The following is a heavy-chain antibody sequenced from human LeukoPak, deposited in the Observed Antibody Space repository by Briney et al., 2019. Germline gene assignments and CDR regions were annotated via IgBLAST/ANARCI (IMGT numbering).Heavy chain of an antibody. CDR1: GLTISSYS. D-gene: IGHD3-22*01. CDR3: AKASAMIVVVSKHFDY. J-gene: IGHJ4*02. CDR2: ISYDGSNK. Sequence: GGSLRLSCAASGLTISSYSMNWVRQAPGKGLQWVAVISYDGSNKYYADSVKGRFTISRDNSKNTLYLQMNSLRAEDTAVYYCAKASAMIVVVSKHFDYWGQGTLVTVSS. V-gene: IGHV3-30*18.